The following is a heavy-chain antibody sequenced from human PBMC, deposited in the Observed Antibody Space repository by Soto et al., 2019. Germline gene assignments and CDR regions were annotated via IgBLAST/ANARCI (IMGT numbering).Heavy chain of an antibody. J-gene: IGHJ4*02. CDR1: GGSFKIGSYS. CDR3: ARDFAYFDS. Sequence: TLSLTCTVSGGSFKIGSYSWSWIRQPPGKGLGWIGYVYHTGRTIYNPSLKSRVSISMDTSKNQFSLNLDSVTAADTAVYFCARDFAYFDSWGQGTLVTASS. D-gene: IGHD3-3*01. V-gene: IGHV4-61*01. CDR2: VYHTGRT.